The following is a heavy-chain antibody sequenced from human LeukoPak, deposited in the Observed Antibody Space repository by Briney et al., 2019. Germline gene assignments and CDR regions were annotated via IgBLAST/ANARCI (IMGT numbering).Heavy chain of an antibody. V-gene: IGHV3-23*01. Sequence: GGSLRLSCAASGFTFNNHAIIWVHQAPGKGLEWVSATSCSGGTTYYAVSVKGRFTIPRDNYKNTLSLQMNSRRPEDTAVNYCAKDFEVHRNDCRGYFDYWGQGTLVTVSS. J-gene: IGHJ4*02. CDR3: AKDFEVHRNDCRGYFDY. CDR2: TSCSGGTT. D-gene: IGHD2-21*02. CDR1: GFTFNNHA.